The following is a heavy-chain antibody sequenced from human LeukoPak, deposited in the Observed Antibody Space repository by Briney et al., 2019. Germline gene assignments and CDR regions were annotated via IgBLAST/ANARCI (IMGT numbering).Heavy chain of an antibody. Sequence: KFQGRVTITRDTSVSTAYMELSSLRSEDTAVYYCARSKMATDFDYWGQGTLVTVSS. D-gene: IGHD5-24*01. J-gene: IGHJ4*02. V-gene: IGHV1-3*01. CDR3: ARSKMATDFDY.